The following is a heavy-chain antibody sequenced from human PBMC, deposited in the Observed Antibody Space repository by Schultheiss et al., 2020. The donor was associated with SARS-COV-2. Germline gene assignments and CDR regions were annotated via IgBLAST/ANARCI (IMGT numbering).Heavy chain of an antibody. Sequence: SQTLSLTCAVYGGSFSGYYWSWIRQPPGKGLEWIGYIYYSGSTNYNPSLKSRVTISVDTSKNQFSLKLSSVTAADTAVYYCASSSWTLNWFDPWGQGTLVTVSS. CDR2: IYYSGST. CDR1: GGSFSGYY. J-gene: IGHJ5*02. V-gene: IGHV4-59*01. CDR3: ASSSWTLNWFDP. D-gene: IGHD6-13*01.